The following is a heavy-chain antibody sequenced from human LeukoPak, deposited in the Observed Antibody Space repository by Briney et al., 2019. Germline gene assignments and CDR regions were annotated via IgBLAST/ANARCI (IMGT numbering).Heavy chain of an antibody. CDR2: VNHSGST. V-gene: IGHV4-34*01. J-gene: IGHJ5*02. CDR3: ARGGVPLARDRAWFDP. CDR1: GGSFSDYY. D-gene: IGHD3-3*01. Sequence: SETLSLTCAVYGGSFSDYYWSWIRQPPGKGLEWIGEVNHSGSTNYNPSLKSRVTMSVDTSKNQFSLELTSVTAADTAVYYCARGGVPLARDRAWFDPWGQGTLVTVSS.